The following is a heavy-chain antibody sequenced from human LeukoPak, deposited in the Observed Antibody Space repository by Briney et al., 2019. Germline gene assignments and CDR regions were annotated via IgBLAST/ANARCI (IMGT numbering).Heavy chain of an antibody. J-gene: IGHJ4*02. CDR1: GGSISSYY. Sequence: KASETLSLTCTVSGGSISSYYWSWIRQPPGKGLEWIGRIYTSGSTNYNPSLKSRVTMSVDTSKNQFSLKLSSVTAADTAVYYCARVSSSSRTDFDYWGQGTLVTVSS. V-gene: IGHV4-4*07. D-gene: IGHD6-6*01. CDR2: IYTSGST. CDR3: ARVSSSSRTDFDY.